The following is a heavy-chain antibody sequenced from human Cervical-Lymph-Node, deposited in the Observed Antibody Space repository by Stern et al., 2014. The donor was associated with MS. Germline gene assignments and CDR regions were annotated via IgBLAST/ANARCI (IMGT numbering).Heavy chain of an antibody. D-gene: IGHD1-1*01. Sequence: EEQLAESRGRLVQPGGSLRLSCAGSGFTFSNFAITWIRKAPGKGLEWVSGSGTDGGTHLAESVEVRFSISRDNSKKTLFLQMDILRVEDTAIYYCGKDLHYWTADSWGQGTLVTVSS. J-gene: IGHJ4*02. CDR3: GKDLHYWTADS. CDR1: GFTFSNFA. CDR2: SGTDGGT. V-gene: IGHV3-23*04.